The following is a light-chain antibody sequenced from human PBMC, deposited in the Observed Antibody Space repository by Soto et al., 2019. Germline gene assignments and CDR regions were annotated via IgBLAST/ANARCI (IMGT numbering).Light chain of an antibody. J-gene: IGKJ4*01. Sequence: EIAVTQTAATLAVSLGVTATLSCMASQSVSSNSAWDQQKPGQAPSLLIYGASTRATDIPPRFSGSGSGTEFTLTITSLQSEDFAVYYCQQYKNWPPLTVGGGTKVDIK. CDR2: GAS. CDR3: QQYKNWPPLT. CDR1: QSVSSN. V-gene: IGKV3-15*01.